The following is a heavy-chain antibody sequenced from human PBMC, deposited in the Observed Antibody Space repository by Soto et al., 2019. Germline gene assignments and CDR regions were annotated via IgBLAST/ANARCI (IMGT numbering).Heavy chain of an antibody. Sequence: PSQTLSLTCAISGDSVSSNSAAWNWIRQSPSGGLEWLGRTYYRSRWYNDYAVSVRSRITINPDTSKNQFSLHLNTVTPEETAEYYCAGTTSLQWYYMDVWGKGTTVTVSS. D-gene: IGHD1-7*01. CDR1: GDSVSSNSAA. CDR2: TYYRSRWYN. CDR3: AGTTSLQWYYMDV. J-gene: IGHJ6*03. V-gene: IGHV6-1*01.